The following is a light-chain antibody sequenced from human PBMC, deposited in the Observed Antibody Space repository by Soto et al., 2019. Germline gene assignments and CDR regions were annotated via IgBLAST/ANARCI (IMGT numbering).Light chain of an antibody. Sequence: EIPLTQSPSSLAASVGDRLTLTCRASRNVSIYLNWYQQRPWKAPKLLISETSTLESGVPSKFSGTGYGTDFTLTISSLQPEDFATYYCQQTFSIPRTFGPGTKVDIK. V-gene: IGKV1-39*01. CDR2: ETS. J-gene: IGKJ3*01. CDR1: RNVSIY. CDR3: QQTFSIPRT.